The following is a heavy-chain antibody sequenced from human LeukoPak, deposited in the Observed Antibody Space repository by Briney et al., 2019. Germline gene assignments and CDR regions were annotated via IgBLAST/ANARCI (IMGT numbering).Heavy chain of an antibody. Sequence: ETLSLTCTVSGGSISSSSYYWGWIRQAPGKGLEWVSAISGSGGSTYYADSVKGRFTISRDNSKNTLYLQMNSLRAEDTAVYYCAKQGPARIPIVVVTAMAHWGQGTLVTVSS. J-gene: IGHJ4*02. V-gene: IGHV3-23*01. D-gene: IGHD2-21*02. CDR3: AKQGPARIPIVVVTAMAH. CDR1: GGSISSSSYY. CDR2: ISGSGGST.